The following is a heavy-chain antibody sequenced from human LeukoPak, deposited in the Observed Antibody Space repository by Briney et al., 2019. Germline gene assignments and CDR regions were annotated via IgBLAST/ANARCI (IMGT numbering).Heavy chain of an antibody. Sequence: PSETLSLTCTVSGGSISSCYWSWIRQPPGKGLEWIGYIYYSGSTNYNPSLKSRVTISVDTSKNQFSLKLSSVTAADTAVYYCASGTTVTTDDAFDIWGQGTMVTVSS. CDR2: IYYSGST. D-gene: IGHD4-11*01. J-gene: IGHJ3*02. V-gene: IGHV4-59*01. CDR3: ASGTTVTTDDAFDI. CDR1: GGSISSCY.